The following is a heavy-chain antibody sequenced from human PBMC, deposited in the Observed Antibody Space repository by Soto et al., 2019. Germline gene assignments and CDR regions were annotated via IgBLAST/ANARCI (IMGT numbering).Heavy chain of an antibody. V-gene: IGHV4-59*01. J-gene: IGHJ4*02. D-gene: IGHD3-22*01. CDR2: IYYSGST. CDR3: ARDYEDSSGHPFDY. Sequence: SETLSLTCTVSGGSISSYYWSWIRQPPGKGLEWIGYIYYSGSTNYNPSLKSRVTISVDTSKNQFSLKLSSVTAADTAVYYCARDYEDSSGHPFDYWGQGTLVTVYS. CDR1: GGSISSYY.